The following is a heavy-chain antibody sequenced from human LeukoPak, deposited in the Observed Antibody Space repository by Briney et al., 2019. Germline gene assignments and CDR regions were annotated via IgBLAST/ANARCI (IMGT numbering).Heavy chain of an antibody. CDR3: ARERIYFGSGRDLTDARLFYYYGMDI. CDR2: IYGDGDT. V-gene: IGHV3-53*01. J-gene: IGHJ6*02. CDR1: GFNVSDNC. D-gene: IGHD3-10*01. Sequence: PGGSLRLPCVASGFNVSDNCMSWVRQAPGKGLEWVSVIYGDGDTYFSDSVKGRFTISRDNSKNTLHLQMNSLRAEDTAVYYCARERIYFGSGRDLTDARLFYYYGMDIWGQGTTVTVSS.